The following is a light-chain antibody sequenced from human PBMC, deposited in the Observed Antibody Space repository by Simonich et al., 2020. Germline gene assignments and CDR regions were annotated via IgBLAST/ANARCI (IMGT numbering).Light chain of an antibody. CDR1: QSVSSN. CDR2: GAS. J-gene: IGKJ1*01. Sequence: EIVMTQSPATLSVSPGERANLSCRASQSVSSNLAWYQQKPGQAPRLLIYGASTRATGIPARFSGSGSGTEFTLNISSLQSEDFAVYYCQQYNNWPPWTFGQGTKVEIK. CDR3: QQYNNWPPWT. V-gene: IGKV3-15*01.